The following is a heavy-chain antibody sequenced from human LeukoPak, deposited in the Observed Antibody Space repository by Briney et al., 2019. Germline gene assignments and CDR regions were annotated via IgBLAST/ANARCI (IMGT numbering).Heavy chain of an antibody. Sequence: SETLSLTCTVSGGSISSYYWSWIRQPPGKGLEWIGYIYYSGSTNYNPSLKSRVTISVDTSKNQFSLKLSSVTAADTAVYYRARGRHEDYYYDSSGYHGYFQHWGQGTLVTVSS. CDR2: IYYSGST. V-gene: IGHV4-59*01. CDR3: ARGRHEDYYYDSSGYHGYFQH. J-gene: IGHJ1*01. CDR1: GGSISSYY. D-gene: IGHD3-22*01.